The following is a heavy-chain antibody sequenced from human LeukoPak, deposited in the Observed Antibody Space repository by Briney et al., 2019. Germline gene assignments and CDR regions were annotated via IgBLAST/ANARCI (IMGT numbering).Heavy chain of an antibody. CDR1: GGTFSSYA. D-gene: IGHD6-6*01. Sequence: ASVKVSCKASGGTFSSYAISWVRQAPGQGLEWMGGIIPIFGTANYAQKFQGRVTITADESTSTAYMELSSLRSEDTAVYYCARGWSIAVPYYYMDVWGKGTTVTASS. J-gene: IGHJ6*03. CDR2: IIPIFGTA. CDR3: ARGWSIAVPYYYMDV. V-gene: IGHV1-69*13.